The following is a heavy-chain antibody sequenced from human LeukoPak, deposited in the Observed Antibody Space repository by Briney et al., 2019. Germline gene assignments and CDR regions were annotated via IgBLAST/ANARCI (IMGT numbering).Heavy chain of an antibody. Sequence: SETLSLTCTVSGGSISSYYWSRIRQPPGKGLEWIGYIYYSGSTNYNPSLKSRVTISVDTSKNQFSLKLSSVTAADTAVYYCARGGGMVRGDSFDYWGQGTLVTVSS. CDR3: ARGGGMVRGDSFDY. CDR1: GGSISSYY. D-gene: IGHD3-10*01. CDR2: IYYSGST. V-gene: IGHV4-59*01. J-gene: IGHJ4*02.